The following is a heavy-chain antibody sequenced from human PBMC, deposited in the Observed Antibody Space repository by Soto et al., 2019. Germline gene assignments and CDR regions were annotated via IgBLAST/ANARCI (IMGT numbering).Heavy chain of an antibody. CDR3: ARGERATHYYDSSGAVDY. J-gene: IGHJ4*02. CDR1: GGSFSCYY. D-gene: IGHD3-22*01. CDR2: INHSGST. Sequence: ASETLSLTCAVYGGSFSCYYWVWIRQPPGKGLEWIGEINHSGSTNYNPSLKSRVTISVDTSKNQFSLKLSSVTAADTAVYYCARGERATHYYDSSGAVDYWGQGTLVTVSS. V-gene: IGHV4-34*01.